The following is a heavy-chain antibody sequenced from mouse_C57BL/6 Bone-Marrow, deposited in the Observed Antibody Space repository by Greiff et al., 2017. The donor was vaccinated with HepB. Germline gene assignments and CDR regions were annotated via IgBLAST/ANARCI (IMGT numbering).Heavy chain of an antibody. D-gene: IGHD1-2*01. CDR2: IYPGSGNT. Sequence: VQLQQSGAELVRPGASVKLSCKASGYTFTDYYINWVKQRPGQGLEWIARIYPGSGNTYYNEKFKGKATLTAEKSSSTAYMQLSSLTSEDSAVYCCARTDPHYYVRGMDYWGQGTSFTFSS. CDR1: GYTFTDYY. V-gene: IGHV1-76*01. CDR3: ARTDPHYYVRGMDY. J-gene: IGHJ4*01.